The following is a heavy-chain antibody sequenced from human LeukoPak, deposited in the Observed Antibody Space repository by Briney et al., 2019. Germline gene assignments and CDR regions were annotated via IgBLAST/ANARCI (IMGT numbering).Heavy chain of an antibody. CDR2: IYHTGSI. V-gene: IGHV4-59*01. CDR1: SGSMKSYY. CDR3: ARDRSEWSAEDNWFDH. D-gene: IGHD3-3*01. Sequence: SETLSLTCTVSSGSMKSYYWNWIRQTPGKGLEWIGYIYHTGSIKYNPSLESRVSISMDTSKNQISLTLKSLTAADTAVYYCARDRSEWSAEDNWFDHWGRGTLVTVSS. J-gene: IGHJ5*02.